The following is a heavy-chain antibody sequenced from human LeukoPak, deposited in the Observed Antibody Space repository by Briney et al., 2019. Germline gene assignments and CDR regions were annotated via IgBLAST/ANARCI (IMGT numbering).Heavy chain of an antibody. J-gene: IGHJ5*02. CDR1: GGSISSSSYY. CDR3: AREVTLVRGVVTRWFDP. V-gene: IGHV4-39*07. D-gene: IGHD3-10*01. Sequence: SGTLSLTCTVSGGSISSSSYYWGWIRQPPGTGLEWIGSIYYSGSTYYNPSLKSRVTISVDTSKNQFSLTLTSVTAADTAVYFCAREVTLVRGVVTRWFDPWGQGTLVTVSS. CDR2: IYYSGST.